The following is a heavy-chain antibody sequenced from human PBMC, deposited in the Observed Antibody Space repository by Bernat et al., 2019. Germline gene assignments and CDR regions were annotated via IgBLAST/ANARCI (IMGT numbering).Heavy chain of an antibody. D-gene: IGHD5-18*01. V-gene: IGHV4-59*01. J-gene: IGHJ6*03. CDR1: GGSISSYY. Sequence: QVQLQESGPGLVKPSETLSLTCTVSGGSISSYYWSWIRQPPGKGLEWIGYIYYNGITNYNPSLKSRVTISVDTSKNQFSLKLSSVTAADTAVYYCARGQVDTAMGPGYYYYYMDVWGQGTTVTVSS. CDR3: ARGQVDTAMGPGYYYYYMDV. CDR2: IYYNGIT.